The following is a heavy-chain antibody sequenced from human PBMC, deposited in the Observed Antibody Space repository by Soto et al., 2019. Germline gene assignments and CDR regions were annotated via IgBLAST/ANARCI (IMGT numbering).Heavy chain of an antibody. Sequence: GASVKVSCKASGYTFTSYGISWVRQAPGQGLEWMGWISAYNGNTNHAQKLQGRVTMTTDTSTSTAYMELRSLRSDDTAVYYCARDLPIWEEQQLHPFDPWGQGTLVTVSS. D-gene: IGHD6-13*01. CDR3: ARDLPIWEEQQLHPFDP. J-gene: IGHJ5*02. V-gene: IGHV1-18*01. CDR1: GYTFTSYG. CDR2: ISAYNGNT.